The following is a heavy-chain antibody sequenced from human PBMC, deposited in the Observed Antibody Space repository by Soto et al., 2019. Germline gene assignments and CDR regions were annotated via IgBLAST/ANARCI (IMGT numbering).Heavy chain of an antibody. D-gene: IGHD6-19*01. CDR2: INPNSGGT. J-gene: IGHJ6*02. V-gene: IGHV1-2*04. CDR3: AREKGPSGWYQLGDYYYGMDV. Sequence: ASVKVSCKASGYTFTGYYMHWVRQAPGQGLEWMGWINPNSGGTNYAQKFQGWVTMTRDTSISTAYMELSRLRSDDTAVYYCAREKGPSGWYQLGDYYYGMDVWGQGTTVTVLL. CDR1: GYTFTGYY.